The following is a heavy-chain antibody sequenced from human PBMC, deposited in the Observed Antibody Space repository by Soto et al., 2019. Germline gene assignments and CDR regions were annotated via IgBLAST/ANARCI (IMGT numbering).Heavy chain of an antibody. CDR2: IYYSGST. V-gene: IGHV4-59*01. CDR1: GGSISGYY. J-gene: IGHJ5*02. Sequence: PSETLSRTCTVSGGSISGYYWSWIRQPPGKGLEWIGYIYYSGSTNYNPSLKSRVTISVDTSKNQFSLKLSSVTAADTAVYYCARAHDTYYDILTGYYNVRWFDPWGQGTLVTVSS. CDR3: ARAHDTYYDILTGYYNVRWFDP. D-gene: IGHD3-9*01.